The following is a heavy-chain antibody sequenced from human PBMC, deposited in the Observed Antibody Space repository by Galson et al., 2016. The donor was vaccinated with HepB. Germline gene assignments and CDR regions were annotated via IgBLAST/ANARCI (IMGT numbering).Heavy chain of an antibody. D-gene: IGHD6-13*01. CDR1: GGSITSANW. J-gene: IGHJ4*02. V-gene: IGHV4-4*02. Sequence: SETLSLTCVVSGGSITSANWWSWVRQPPGEGLEWIGEIFIGGNTHYNPSLDSRVTMSVNKSNNRFSLKLSYVTAADTTVYYCARHLPTPGTRGFDYWGQGTLVTVSS. CDR2: IFIGGNT. CDR3: ARHLPTPGTRGFDY.